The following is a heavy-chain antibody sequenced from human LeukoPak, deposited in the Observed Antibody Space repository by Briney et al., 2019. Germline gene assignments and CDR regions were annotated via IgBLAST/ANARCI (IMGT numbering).Heavy chain of an antibody. CDR2: INPNSGGT. CDR3: AKEVYYDFWSGFNYYYGMDV. CDR1: GYTFTGYY. D-gene: IGHD3-3*01. Sequence: ASVKVSCKASGYTFTGYYMHWVRQAPGQGLEWMGWINPNSGGTNYAQKFQGRVTITRDTSISTAHMELSRLRSDDTAVYYCAKEVYYDFWSGFNYYYGMDVWGQGTTVTVSS. J-gene: IGHJ6*02. V-gene: IGHV1-2*02.